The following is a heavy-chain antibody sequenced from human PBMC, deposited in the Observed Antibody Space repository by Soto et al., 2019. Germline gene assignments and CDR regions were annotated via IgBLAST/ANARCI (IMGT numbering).Heavy chain of an antibody. CDR1: GGSISSYY. CDR3: ARDPGSLWFGELSSWFDP. J-gene: IGHJ5*02. V-gene: IGHV4-59*01. Sequence: SETLSLTCTVSGGSISSYYWSWIRQPPGKGLEWIGYIYYSGSTNYNPSLKSRVTISVDTSKNQFSLKLSSVTAADTAVYYCARDPGSLWFGELSSWFDPWGQGTLVTVSS. CDR2: IYYSGST. D-gene: IGHD3-10*01.